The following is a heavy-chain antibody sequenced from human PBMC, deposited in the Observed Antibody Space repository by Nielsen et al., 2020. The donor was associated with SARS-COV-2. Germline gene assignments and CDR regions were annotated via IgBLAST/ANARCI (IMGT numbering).Heavy chain of an antibody. CDR1: GFTFSDYY. J-gene: IGHJ6*02. Sequence: GGSLRLSCAASGFTFSDYYMSWFRQAPGKGLEWVSSISSSSSYIYYADSVKGRFTISRDNAKNSLYLQINSLRAEDTAVYYCARDSYCTNGVCYFYYYGMDVWGQGTTVTVSS. CDR2: ISSSSSYI. D-gene: IGHD2-8*01. V-gene: IGHV3-11*06. CDR3: ARDSYCTNGVCYFYYYGMDV.